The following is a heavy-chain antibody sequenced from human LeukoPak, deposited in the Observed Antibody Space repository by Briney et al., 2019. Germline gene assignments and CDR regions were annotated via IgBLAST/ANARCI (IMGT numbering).Heavy chain of an antibody. D-gene: IGHD6-13*01. CDR1: GVSMSSVGYY. CDR3: ARDRAAAGTGDAFDI. Sequence: SQTLSLTCTVSGVSMSSVGYYRSWIRQPPGKGLEWIGYIYHSGSTYYNPSLKSRVTISVDRSKNQFSLKLTSVTAADTAVYYCARDRAAAGTGDAFDIWGQGTMVTVSS. CDR2: IYHSGST. V-gene: IGHV4-30-2*01. J-gene: IGHJ3*02.